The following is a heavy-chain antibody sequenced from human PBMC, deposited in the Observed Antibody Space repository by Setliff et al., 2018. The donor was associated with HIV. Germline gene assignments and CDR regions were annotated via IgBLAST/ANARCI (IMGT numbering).Heavy chain of an antibody. V-gene: IGHV4-34*01. D-gene: IGHD3-22*01. J-gene: IGHJ6*02. CDR2: IYHSGST. CDR3: ARDGSYYDSSAYLGGRYYYYGMDV. Sequence: KASETLSLTCAVYGGSFSGYYWGWIRQPPGKGLEWIGTIYHSGSTYYNPSLKSRVTISVDTSKNQFSLKLSSVTAADTAVYYCARDGSYYDSSAYLGGRYYYYGMDVWGQGTTVTVSS. CDR1: GGSFSGYY.